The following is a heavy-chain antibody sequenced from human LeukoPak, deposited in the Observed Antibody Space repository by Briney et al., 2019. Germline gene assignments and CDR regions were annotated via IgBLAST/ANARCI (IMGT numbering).Heavy chain of an antibody. D-gene: IGHD6-19*01. Sequence: GGSLRLSCAASGFTFSSYAMHWVRQCPGKGLEWVAVISYDGSNKYYADSVKGRFTISRDNSKNTLYLQMNSLRAADTAVYYCAREVAVAGTYYFDYWGQGTLVTVSS. CDR3: AREVAVAGTYYFDY. CDR2: ISYDGSNK. V-gene: IGHV3-30*17. J-gene: IGHJ4*02. CDR1: GFTFSSYA.